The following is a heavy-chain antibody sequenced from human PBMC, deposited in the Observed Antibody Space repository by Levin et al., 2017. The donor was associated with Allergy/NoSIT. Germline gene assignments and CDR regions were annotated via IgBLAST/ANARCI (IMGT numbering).Heavy chain of an antibody. J-gene: IGHJ5*01. Sequence: RTGGSLRLSCTVSGGSISSYYWTWIRQPAGKGLEWIGRILASGSTNYNPSLKSRVTMSVDTSKDQFSLNLSSATAADTAVYYCVRGGGGAYQFDPWGQGTLVTVSS. D-gene: IGHD1-26*01. CDR1: GGSISSYY. CDR3: VRGGGGAYQFDP. V-gene: IGHV4-4*07. CDR2: ILASGST.